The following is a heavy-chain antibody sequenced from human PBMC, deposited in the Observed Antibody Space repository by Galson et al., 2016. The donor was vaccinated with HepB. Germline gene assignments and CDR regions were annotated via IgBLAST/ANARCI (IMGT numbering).Heavy chain of an antibody. D-gene: IGHD2-2*01. V-gene: IGHV3-23*01. Sequence: LRLSCAASGITFSSYAMGWVRQAPGRGLEWVSTISGSATSTYYADSVRGRFTISRDNSKNTLYLQMNSLRAEDTAVYYCVNRRYSSSWYDSWGQGTLVTVSS. CDR1: GITFSSYA. J-gene: IGHJ5*01. CDR3: VNRRYSSSWYDS. CDR2: ISGSATST.